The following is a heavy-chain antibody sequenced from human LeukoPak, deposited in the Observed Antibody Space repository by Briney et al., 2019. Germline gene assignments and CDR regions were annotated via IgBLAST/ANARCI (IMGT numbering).Heavy chain of an antibody. J-gene: IGHJ4*02. CDR2: IYHSGST. Sequence: SETLSLTCAVSGGSISSSNWWSWVRQPPGKGLEWIGEIYHSGSTNYNPSLKSRVTISVDKSKNQFSLKLSSVTAADTAVYYCARGRGRAARRAYFDYWGQGTLVTVSS. CDR3: ARGRGRAARRAYFDY. D-gene: IGHD6-6*01. V-gene: IGHV4-4*02. CDR1: GGSISSSNW.